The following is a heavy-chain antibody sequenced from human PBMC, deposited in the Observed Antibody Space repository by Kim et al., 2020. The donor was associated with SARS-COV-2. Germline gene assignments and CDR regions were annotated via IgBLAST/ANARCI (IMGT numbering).Heavy chain of an antibody. CDR1: GGSISSGGYY. CDR3: ARDIAAAGTGMNWFDP. Sequence: SETLSLTCTVSGGSISSGGYYWSWIRQHPGKGLEWIGYIYYSGSTYYNPSLKSRVTISVDTSKNQFSLKLSSVTAADTAVYYCARDIAAAGTGMNWFDPWGQGALVTVSS. CDR2: IYYSGST. V-gene: IGHV4-31*03. J-gene: IGHJ5*02. D-gene: IGHD6-13*01.